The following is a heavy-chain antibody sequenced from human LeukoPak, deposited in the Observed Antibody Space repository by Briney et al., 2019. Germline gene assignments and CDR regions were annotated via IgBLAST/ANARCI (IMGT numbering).Heavy chain of an antibody. CDR2: INPNSGGT. V-gene: IGHV1-2*02. CDR1: GYTFTGYY. Sequence: VKVSCKTSGYTFTGYYMHWVRQAPGQGLEWMGWINPNSGGTNYAQKFQGRVTMTRDTSISTAYMELSRLRSDDTAVYYCARTLYISAAPGGFDYWGQGTLVTVSS. CDR3: ARTLYISAAPGGFDY. J-gene: IGHJ4*02. D-gene: IGHD6-13*01.